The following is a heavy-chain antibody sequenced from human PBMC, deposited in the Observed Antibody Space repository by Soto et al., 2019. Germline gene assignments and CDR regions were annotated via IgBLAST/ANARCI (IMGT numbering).Heavy chain of an antibody. CDR3: AREGRIVVVPAVEDAFDI. D-gene: IGHD2-2*01. CDR1: GYTFTSYD. Sequence: ASVKVSCKASGYTFTSYDINWVRQATGQGLEWMGWMNPNSGNTGYAQKFQGRVTMTRNTSISTAYMELSSLRSEDTAVYYCAREGRIVVVPAVEDAFDIWGQGTMVTVSS. J-gene: IGHJ3*02. V-gene: IGHV1-8*01. CDR2: MNPNSGNT.